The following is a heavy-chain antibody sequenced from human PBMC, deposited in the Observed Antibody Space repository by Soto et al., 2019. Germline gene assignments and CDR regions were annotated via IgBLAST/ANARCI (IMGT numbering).Heavy chain of an antibody. CDR2: IYYSGST. D-gene: IGHD3-10*01. Sequence: QLQLQESGPGLVKPSETLSLTCTVSGGSISSSSYYWGWIRQPPGKGLEWIGSIYYSGSTHYNPSLKSRVTISVDTSKNQFSLKLSSVTAADTAVYYCARDYYGSGSYYIPFDYWGQGTLVTVSS. J-gene: IGHJ4*02. CDR1: GGSISSSSYY. CDR3: ARDYYGSGSYYIPFDY. V-gene: IGHV4-39*02.